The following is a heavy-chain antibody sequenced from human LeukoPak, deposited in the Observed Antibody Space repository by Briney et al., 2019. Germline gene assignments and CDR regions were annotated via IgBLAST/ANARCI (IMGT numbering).Heavy chain of an antibody. V-gene: IGHV4-4*02. D-gene: IGHD3-10*01. CDR1: GGSISGSHW. Sequence: SETLSLTCAVSGGSISGSHWWSWVRQPPGKGLEWIGEIYHSGSTNYNPSLKSRVTISVDTSKNQFSLKLNSVTAADTAVYYCARDSRGLGSYPYNWFDPWGQRTLVTVSS. J-gene: IGHJ5*02. CDR3: ARDSRGLGSYPYNWFDP. CDR2: IYHSGST.